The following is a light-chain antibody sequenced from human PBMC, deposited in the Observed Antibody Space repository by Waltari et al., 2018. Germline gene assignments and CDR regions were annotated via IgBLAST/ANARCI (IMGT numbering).Light chain of an antibody. Sequence: EIVMTQSPATLSVSPGESATLSCRARQSVSLYLAWYQQKPGQAPRLLIFDTSTRATGIPARFSGSGSGTDFTLTISSLQSEDFAVYYCQQYNDWLPLTFGGGTKVEI. V-gene: IGKV3-15*01. CDR3: QQYNDWLPLT. J-gene: IGKJ4*01. CDR2: DTS. CDR1: QSVSLY.